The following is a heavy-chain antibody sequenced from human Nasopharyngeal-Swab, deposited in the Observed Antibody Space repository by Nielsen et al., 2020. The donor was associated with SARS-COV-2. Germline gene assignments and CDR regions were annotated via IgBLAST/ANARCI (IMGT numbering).Heavy chain of an antibody. Sequence: GESLKISCAVSGFIVSSTYMSWVRQAPGKGLEWVSVTEIGGITHYADSVKGRFTISRDSSKNTLYLQMNSLRAEDTAVYYCATHNDYRFENWGQGTLVSVSS. CDR2: TEIGGIT. CDR3: ATHNDYRFEN. V-gene: IGHV3-53*01. CDR1: GFIVSSTY. D-gene: IGHD4-11*01. J-gene: IGHJ4*02.